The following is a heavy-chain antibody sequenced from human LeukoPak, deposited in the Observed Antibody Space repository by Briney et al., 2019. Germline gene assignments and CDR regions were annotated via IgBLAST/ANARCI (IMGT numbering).Heavy chain of an antibody. CDR2: ISGSGGST. J-gene: IGHJ4*02. D-gene: IGHD3-22*01. CDR1: GFTFSSYA. V-gene: IGHV3-23*01. Sequence: GGSLRLSCAASGFTFSSYAMSWVRQAPGKGLEWVSAISGSGGSTYYADSVKGRFTISRDNSKNTLYLQMNSLRAEDTAVYYCAKDSAYYYDSSGYYSDYWGQGTLVTVSS. CDR3: AKDSAYYYDSSGYYSDY.